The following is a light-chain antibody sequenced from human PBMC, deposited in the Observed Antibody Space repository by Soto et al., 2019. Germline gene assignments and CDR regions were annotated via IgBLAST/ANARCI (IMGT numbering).Light chain of an antibody. CDR1: SRDVGSYNL. CDR2: EGT. V-gene: IGLV2-23*01. Sequence: QSALTQPASVSGSPVQSITISCTGTSRDVGSYNLVSWYQQHPGNAPKLIIYEGTKRPSGVSYRFSGSKSGNTASLTISGLQEEDEGDYHCSSFAGRSTYVVGTGTKLTVL. J-gene: IGLJ1*01. CDR3: SSFAGRSTYV.